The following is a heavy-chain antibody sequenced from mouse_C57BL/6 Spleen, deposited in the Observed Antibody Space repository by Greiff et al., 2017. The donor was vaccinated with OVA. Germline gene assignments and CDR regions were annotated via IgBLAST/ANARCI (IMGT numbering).Heavy chain of an antibody. V-gene: IGHV1-55*01. CDR1: GYTFTSYW. J-gene: IGHJ3*01. CDR2: IYPGSGST. D-gene: IGHD2-4*01. CDR3: ARWDYDYAWFAY. Sequence: QVQLQQPGAELVQPGASVKLSCKASGYTFTSYWITWVKQRPGQGLEWIGDIYPGSGSTNYNEKFKGKATLTVDTSSSTAYMHLSSLTSEGAAVYYCARWDYDYAWFAYWGKGTLVTVSA.